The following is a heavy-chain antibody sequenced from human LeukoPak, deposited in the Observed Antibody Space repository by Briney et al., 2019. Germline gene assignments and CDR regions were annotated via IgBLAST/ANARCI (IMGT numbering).Heavy chain of an antibody. V-gene: IGHV4-39*01. CDR3: ARVLRDSSGWTPFDY. J-gene: IGHJ4*02. CDR1: GGSISSSSYN. D-gene: IGHD6-19*01. Sequence: SETLSLTCIVSGGSISSSSYNWDWIRQPPGKGLEWVGSIHPGGSTYYNPSLKSRVTISADTSNNRVFLKLTSVTAADTAVYYCARVLRDSSGWTPFDYWGQGTLVTVSS. CDR2: IHPGGST.